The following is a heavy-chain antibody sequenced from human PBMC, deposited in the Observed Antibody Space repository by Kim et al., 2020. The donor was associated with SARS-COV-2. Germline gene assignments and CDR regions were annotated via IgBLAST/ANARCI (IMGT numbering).Heavy chain of an antibody. Sequence: GGSLRLSCAASGFTFDDYAMHWVRQAPGKGLEWVSGISWNSGSIGYADSVKGRFTISRDNAKNSLYLQMNSLRAEDTALYYCAKEKEDPGGYFDYWGQGTLVTVSS. CDR3: AKEKEDPGGYFDY. V-gene: IGHV3-9*01. CDR2: ISWNSGSI. D-gene: IGHD3-10*01. J-gene: IGHJ4*02. CDR1: GFTFDDYA.